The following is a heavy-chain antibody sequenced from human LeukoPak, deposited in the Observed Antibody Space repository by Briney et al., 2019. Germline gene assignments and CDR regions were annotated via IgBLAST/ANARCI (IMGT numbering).Heavy chain of an antibody. J-gene: IGHJ5*02. Sequence: QPGRSLRLSCAASGFTFSSYGMHWVLQAPGKGLEWVAVIWYDGSNKYYADSVKGRFTISRDNSKNTLYLQMNSLRAEDTAVYYCARDGVTMVRGVIWYWFDPWGQGTLVTVSS. V-gene: IGHV3-33*01. CDR2: IWYDGSNK. D-gene: IGHD3-10*01. CDR1: GFTFSSYG. CDR3: ARDGVTMVRGVIWYWFDP.